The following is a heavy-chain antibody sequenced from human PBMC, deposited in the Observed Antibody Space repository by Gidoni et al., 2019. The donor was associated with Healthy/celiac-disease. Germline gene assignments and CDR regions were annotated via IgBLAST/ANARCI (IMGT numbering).Heavy chain of an antibody. CDR3: ARDGAYAFDP. Sequence: EVQLVRSVGGLAQPVGSLRLSRAASRFTFSSYWMHLVRQAPGKGLVWVSRINSDGSSTSYADYVKGRFTISRDNAKNTLYLQMNSLRAEDTAVYYCARDGAYAFDPWGQGTLVTVSS. V-gene: IGHV3-74*01. CDR1: RFTFSSYW. D-gene: IGHD3-16*01. J-gene: IGHJ5*02. CDR2: INSDGSST.